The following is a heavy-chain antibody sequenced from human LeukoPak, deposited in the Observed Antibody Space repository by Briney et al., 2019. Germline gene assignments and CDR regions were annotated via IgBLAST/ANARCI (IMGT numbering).Heavy chain of an antibody. CDR3: ARPYDTLTGNFYGMDV. CDR2: ISTYNANT. Sequence: ASVRVSCKASGYTFTSYGISWVRRAPGQGLEWMGWISTYNANTNYAQKLQGRVTMTTDTSTSTVYMELRSLRSDDTAVYYCARPYDTLTGNFYGMDVWGQGTTVTVSS. CDR1: GYTFTSYG. V-gene: IGHV1-18*01. J-gene: IGHJ6*02. D-gene: IGHD3-9*01.